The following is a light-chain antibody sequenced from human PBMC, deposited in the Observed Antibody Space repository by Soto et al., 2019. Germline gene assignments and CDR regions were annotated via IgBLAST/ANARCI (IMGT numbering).Light chain of an antibody. CDR3: QQYYSSPSMT. V-gene: IGKV3-20*01. CDR2: GAS. CDR1: QSVSSSY. Sequence: ELGLTHSPGTLSLSPRERTTLXXRASQSVSSSYLAWYQQKPGQAPRLXXFGASSRATGIPDRFSGSGSGTDFTLTISRLEPEDFAVYYCQQYYSSPSMTFGQGTRLDIK. J-gene: IGKJ5*01.